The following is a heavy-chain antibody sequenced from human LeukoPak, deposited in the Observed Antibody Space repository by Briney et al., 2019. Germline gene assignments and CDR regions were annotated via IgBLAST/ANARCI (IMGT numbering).Heavy chain of an antibody. CDR1: GFTFSDYW. J-gene: IGHJ4*02. Sequence: GGSLRLSCEASGFTFSDYWMTWVRQAPGKGLEWVANIEKDGGYTYYPDSVKGRFTISRENAKNLLFLQLGGLKADDTAVYYCARASTGRRDYHLDSWGRGTLVTVSS. CDR2: IEKDGGYT. D-gene: IGHD4/OR15-4a*01. CDR3: ARASTGRRDYHLDS. V-gene: IGHV3-7*01.